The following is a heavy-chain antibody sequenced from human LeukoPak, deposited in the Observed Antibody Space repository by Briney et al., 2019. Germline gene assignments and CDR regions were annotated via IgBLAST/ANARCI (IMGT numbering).Heavy chain of an antibody. V-gene: IGHV3-23*01. CDR2: ISATGGTT. CDR3: AKGATTIVRGAKYNFDS. CDR1: GFTFSSYV. D-gene: IGHD3-10*01. J-gene: IGHJ4*02. Sequence: AGGSLRLSCAASGFTFSSYVMTWVRQAPGKGLEWVSAISATGGTTYYADSVKGRFTISRDNAKNALYLQMNSLRVEDMALYYCAKGATTIVRGAKYNFDSWGQGTLVTVSS.